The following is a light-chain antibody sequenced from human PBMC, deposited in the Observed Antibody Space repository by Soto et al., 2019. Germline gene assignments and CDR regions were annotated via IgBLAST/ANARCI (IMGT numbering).Light chain of an antibody. J-gene: IGLJ1*01. V-gene: IGLV2-14*03. CDR3: SSYTTGNTRQIV. CDR1: SSDVGGYNY. Sequence: QSALTQPASLSGSPGQSITISCTGTSSDVGGYNYVSWYQHHPGKAPKLMIFDVSNRPSGVSNRFSGSKSGNTASLTISGLQPEYEADYYCSSYTTGNTRQIVFGTGTRSPS. CDR2: DVS.